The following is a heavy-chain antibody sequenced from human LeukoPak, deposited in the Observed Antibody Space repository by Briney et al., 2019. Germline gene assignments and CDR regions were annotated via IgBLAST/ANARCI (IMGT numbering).Heavy chain of an antibody. CDR1: GFTFSSYA. Sequence: GGSLRLSCAASGFTFSSYAMSWVRQAPGKGLEWVSAISGSGGSTYYADSVKGRFTISRDNSKNTLYLQMNSLRAEDTAVYYCAKCEGWFGELLPDYYYYYMDVWGKGTTVTVSS. CDR3: AKCEGWFGELLPDYYYYYMDV. J-gene: IGHJ6*03. D-gene: IGHD3-10*01. CDR2: ISGSGGST. V-gene: IGHV3-23*01.